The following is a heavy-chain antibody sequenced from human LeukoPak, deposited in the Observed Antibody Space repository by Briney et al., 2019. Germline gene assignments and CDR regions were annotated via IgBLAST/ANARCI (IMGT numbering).Heavy chain of an antibody. CDR1: GGSIGSHY. J-gene: IGHJ4*02. V-gene: IGHV4-59*11. Sequence: SETLSLTCSVSGGSIGSHYWSWIRQPPGKGLEWIGYIFYSGSPSYNPSLKSRVTISLDTSKNQFSLRLSSMTTADTAVYYCARVLPTGRDGFGLYYFDYWGQGTLVTVSS. D-gene: IGHD5-24*01. CDR3: ARVLPTGRDGFGLYYFDY. CDR2: IFYSGSP.